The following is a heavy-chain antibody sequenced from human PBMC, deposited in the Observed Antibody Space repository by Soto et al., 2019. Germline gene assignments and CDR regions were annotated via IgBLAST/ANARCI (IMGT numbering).Heavy chain of an antibody. CDR2: IYYRGNT. CDR1: GDSINSDKYY. D-gene: IGHD3-9*01. CDR3: ARLEGLATISYYFDF. V-gene: IGHV4-39*01. J-gene: IGHJ4*02. Sequence: QLQESGPGLVKPSETLSLTCSVSGDSINSDKYYWGWIRQPPGKGLEWIGSIYYRGNTYYNPSLPTRVTISLDKSKSQCSLRLNSVTAAGPAVYFCARLEGLATISYYFDFWGQGAQVTVSS.